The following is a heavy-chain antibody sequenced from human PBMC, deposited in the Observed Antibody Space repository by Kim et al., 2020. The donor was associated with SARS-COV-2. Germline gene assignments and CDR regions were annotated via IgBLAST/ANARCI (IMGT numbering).Heavy chain of an antibody. V-gene: IGHV3-15*01. J-gene: IGHJ1*01. CDR3: TTDTKPDWDYYDSSGSKEYFQH. CDR2: IKSKTDGGTT. Sequence: GGSLRLSCAASGFTFSNAWMSWVRQAPGKGLEWVGRIKSKTDGGTTDYAAPVKGRFTISRDDSKNTLYLQMNSLKTEDTAVYYCTTDTKPDWDYYDSSGSKEYFQHWGQGTLVTVSS. D-gene: IGHD3-22*01. CDR1: GFTFSNAW.